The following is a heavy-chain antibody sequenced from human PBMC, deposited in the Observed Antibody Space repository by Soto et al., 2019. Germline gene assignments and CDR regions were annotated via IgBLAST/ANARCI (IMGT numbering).Heavy chain of an antibody. Sequence: QVQLVESGGGVVQPGRSLRLSCAASGFTFSSYGMHWVRQAPGKGLEWVAVIWYDGSNKYYADSVKGRFTISRDNSKNTLYLQMNSVGSEDTGVYYCARDKDYGDYLDYWGQGTLVTVSS. CDR3: ARDKDYGDYLDY. CDR1: GFTFSSYG. CDR2: IWYDGSNK. V-gene: IGHV3-33*01. D-gene: IGHD4-17*01. J-gene: IGHJ4*02.